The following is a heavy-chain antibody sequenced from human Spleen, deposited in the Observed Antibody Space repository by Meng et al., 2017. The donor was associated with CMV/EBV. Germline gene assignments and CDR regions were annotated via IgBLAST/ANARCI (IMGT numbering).Heavy chain of an antibody. CDR2: INGVGHHT. V-gene: IGHV3-23*01. D-gene: IGHD2-15*01. CDR1: GFRFYAYS. Sequence: GGSLRLSCAASGFRFYAYSMAWVRQAPGKGLEWVSSINGVGHHTNYAASVEGRFTVSRDNGKNTFYLQMNTLRGDDTARYYCAKGYCSATSGGLNWFDTWGQGTLVTVSS. CDR3: AKGYCSATSGGLNWFDT. J-gene: IGHJ5*02.